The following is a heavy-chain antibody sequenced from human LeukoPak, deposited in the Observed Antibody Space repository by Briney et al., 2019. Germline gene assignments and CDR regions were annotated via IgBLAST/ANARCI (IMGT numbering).Heavy chain of an antibody. J-gene: IGHJ4*02. V-gene: IGHV3-23*01. CDR3: AKGKGSEHSSWYFDL. CDR2: IPSSSSTGT. Sequence: GGGLRVSCAGSGYTLSNYGMSWVGQAPGKGLEGVSYIPSSSSTGTNYADCVQDRLTVTRDNYNNTLYLPMNNLRGDDTPVYHCAKGKGSEHSSWYFDLWAQGILVTVSS. CDR1: GYTLSNYG. D-gene: IGHD6-13*01.